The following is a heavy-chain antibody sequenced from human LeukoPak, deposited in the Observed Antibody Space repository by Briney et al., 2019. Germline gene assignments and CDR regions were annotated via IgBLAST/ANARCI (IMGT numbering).Heavy chain of an antibody. Sequence: GGSLRLSCVVAGFTFRSHAMSWVRQAPGKGLEWVSVLTGDGNTYYADSVKGRFTNSRDDSKNTLFLQMNSLRAEDTAVYFCAKVKWKLIGYFDYWGQGTLVTVSS. CDR2: LTGDGNT. V-gene: IGHV3-23*01. CDR1: GFTFRSHA. D-gene: IGHD1-20*01. J-gene: IGHJ4*02. CDR3: AKVKWKLIGYFDY.